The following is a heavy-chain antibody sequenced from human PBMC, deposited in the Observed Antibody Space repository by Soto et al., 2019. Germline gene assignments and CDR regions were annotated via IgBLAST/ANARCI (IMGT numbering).Heavy chain of an antibody. V-gene: IGHV4-59*01. CDR1: GGSISSYY. D-gene: IGHD2-2*01. CDR3: ARDRLYCSSTSCSLYYYYGMDV. Sequence: SETLSLTCTVSGGSISSYYWSWIRQPPGKGLEWIGYIYYSGSTNYNPSLKSRVTISVDTSQNQFSLKLSYVTAPDTAVYYCARDRLYCSSTSCSLYYYYGMDVWGQGTTVTVSS. CDR2: IYYSGST. J-gene: IGHJ6*02.